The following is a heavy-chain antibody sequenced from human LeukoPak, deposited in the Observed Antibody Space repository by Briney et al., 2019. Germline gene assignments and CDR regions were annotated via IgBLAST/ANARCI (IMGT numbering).Heavy chain of an antibody. Sequence: SQTLSLTCAISGDSVSSSRDAWNWIRQSPSGGLEWLGRTYYRSKWYNDYAVSLKSRITINPDTSKNQFSLQLNSVTPEDTAVYYCARDDCGTTSCYLAAGYWGQGTLVTVSS. CDR2: TYYRSKWYN. J-gene: IGHJ4*02. D-gene: IGHD2-2*01. CDR3: ARDDCGTTSCYLAAGY. V-gene: IGHV6-1*01. CDR1: GDSVSSSRDA.